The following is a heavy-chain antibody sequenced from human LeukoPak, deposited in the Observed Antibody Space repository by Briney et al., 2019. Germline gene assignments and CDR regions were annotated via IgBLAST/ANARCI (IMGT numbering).Heavy chain of an antibody. J-gene: IGHJ4*02. D-gene: IGHD3-3*01. CDR3: ARDRNVLRFLERSGFDY. V-gene: IGHV4-30-2*01. CDR2: IYHSGST. Sequence: SETLSLTCTVSGGSISSGGYYWSWIRQPPGKGLEWIVYIYHSGSTYYNPSLKSRVTISVDRSKNQFSLKLSSVTAADTAVYYCARDRNVLRFLERSGFDYWGQGTLVTVSS. CDR1: GGSISSGGYY.